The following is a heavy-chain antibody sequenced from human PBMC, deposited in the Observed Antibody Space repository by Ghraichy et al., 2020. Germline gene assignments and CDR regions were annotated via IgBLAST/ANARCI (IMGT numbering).Heavy chain of an antibody. J-gene: IGHJ3*02. Sequence: SETLSLTCTVSGASISSSTNYWGWIRQPPGKGLEWIVTTHYSVSTNYNSSLKSRITVSLDTSENQFTLKLSSVTAADTAVYYCTRQTSDDAFDIWGQGTMVTVSS. D-gene: IGHD1-26*01. CDR1: GASISSSTNY. CDR3: TRQTSDDAFDI. CDR2: THYSVST. V-gene: IGHV4-39*01.